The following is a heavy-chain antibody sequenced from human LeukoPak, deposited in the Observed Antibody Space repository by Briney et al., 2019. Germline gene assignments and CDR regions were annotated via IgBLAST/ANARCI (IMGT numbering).Heavy chain of an antibody. CDR1: GGSLSTYY. CDR2: AYSSAST. V-gene: IGHV4-59*01. CDR3: ARDGVWDGDYGFGMDV. J-gene: IGHJ6*04. Sequence: NPSETLSLTCTVSGGSLSTYYWSWIRQPPGKGLEWIGYAYSSASTKHNPSLKSRVTISLDTSKNQFSLKLSSVTAADTAVYYCARDGVWDGDYGFGMDVWGKGTTVTVSS. D-gene: IGHD4-17*01.